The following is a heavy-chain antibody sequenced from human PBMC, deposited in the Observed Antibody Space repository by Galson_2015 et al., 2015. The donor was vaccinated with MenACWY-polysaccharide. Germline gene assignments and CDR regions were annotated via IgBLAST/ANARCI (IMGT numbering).Heavy chain of an antibody. V-gene: IGHV3-21*01. CDR3: TGESTDSCNYDMDV. D-gene: IGHD3-22*01. J-gene: IGHJ6*02. Sequence: SLRLSCAASGFTFRSYWMNWVRQAPGKGLEWVSAISTSSTYKYYAASVKGRFTISRDDATNSLYLQMDRPTADDTAVYFCTGESTDSCNYDMDVWGQGTTVTVSS. CDR1: GFTFRSYW. CDR2: ISTSSTYK.